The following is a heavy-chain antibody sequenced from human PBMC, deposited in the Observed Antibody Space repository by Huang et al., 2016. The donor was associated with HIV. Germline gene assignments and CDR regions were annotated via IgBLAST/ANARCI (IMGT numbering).Heavy chain of an antibody. CDR3: ARGQGGYYYYYMDV. J-gene: IGHJ6*03. Sequence: QVQLQQWGAGLLRPSETLSLTCAVYGGSFSGYYGTWIRQPPGKGLEWIGELNHSERTNDNPSLKRRVTISVDTSRNQFSLTVTSVTAADTAVYYCARGQGGYYYYYMDVWGKGTTVTVSS. V-gene: IGHV4-34*01. CDR1: GGSFSGYY. CDR2: LNHSERT.